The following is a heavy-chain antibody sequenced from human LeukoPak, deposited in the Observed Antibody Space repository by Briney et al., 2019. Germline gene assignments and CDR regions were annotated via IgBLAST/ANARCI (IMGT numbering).Heavy chain of an antibody. D-gene: IGHD6-19*01. CDR3: ASSSGLYYYGMDV. J-gene: IGHJ6*02. V-gene: IGHV3-66*01. Sequence: GGSLRLSCAASGFTVSSNYMSWVRQAPGKGLEWVSVIYSGGSTYYADSVKGRFTISRDNSKNTLYLQMNSLRAEDTAVYYCASSSGLYYYGMDVWGQGATVTVSS. CDR2: IYSGGST. CDR1: GFTVSSNY.